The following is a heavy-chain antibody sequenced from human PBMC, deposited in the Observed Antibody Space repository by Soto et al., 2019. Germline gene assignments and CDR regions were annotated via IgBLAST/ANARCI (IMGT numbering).Heavy chain of an antibody. CDR3: ARHQGEQSAFDI. CDR1: GYDFTFYW. V-gene: IGHV5-51*01. J-gene: IGHJ3*02. Sequence: PGESQKISCEASGYDFTFYWIGWVRQLPGKGLEWMGIIYPDDSDTRYSPSFQGQVTISADKSITTAFLQWSSLEASDTGMYYCARHQGEQSAFDIWGQGTMVTVSS. D-gene: IGHD3-16*01. CDR2: IYPDDSDT.